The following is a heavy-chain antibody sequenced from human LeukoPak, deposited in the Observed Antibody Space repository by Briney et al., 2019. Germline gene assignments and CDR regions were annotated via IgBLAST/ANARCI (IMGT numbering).Heavy chain of an antibody. CDR1: GFIFTDYG. J-gene: IGHJ4*02. CDR3: AKVLVATGMFDY. CDR2: ISGSGGST. Sequence: GGSLRLSCAASGFIFTDYGMHWVRQAPGKGLEWVSAISGSGGSTYYADSVKGRFTISRDNSKNTLYLQMNSLRAEDTAVYYCAKVLVATGMFDYWGQGTLVTVSS. V-gene: IGHV3-23*01. D-gene: IGHD5-12*01.